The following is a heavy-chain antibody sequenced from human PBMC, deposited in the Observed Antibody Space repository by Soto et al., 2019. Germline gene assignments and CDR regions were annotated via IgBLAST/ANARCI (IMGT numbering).Heavy chain of an antibody. CDR3: GRGVGGSGRTWFDA. D-gene: IGHD6-19*01. J-gene: IGHJ5*02. V-gene: IGHV4-59*12. CDR2: IHFSGSA. Sequence: PSETLSLTSTFSGISIIGYYSTWIRQSPERGLEWIGYIHFSGSANYNPSLDSRLTMSVDRSKRQFSMKLASVTAADTAVNYCGRGVGGSGRTWFDAWGQGTLVTVSS. CDR1: GISIIGYY.